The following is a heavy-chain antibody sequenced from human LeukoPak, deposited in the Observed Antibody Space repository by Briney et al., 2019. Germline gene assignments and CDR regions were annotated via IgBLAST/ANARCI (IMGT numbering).Heavy chain of an antibody. V-gene: IGHV1-46*01. CDR2: INPTGTTT. CDR1: GYTFINNW. D-gene: IGHD3-10*01. Sequence: ASVKLSCKASGYTFINNWMHWVRQAPGQGLEWGGLINPTGTTTLYAQKFQGRVTLTRDMSTSTDYMELRSLKSEDTAVYYCARDNSVGDIAWWFDPWGQGTLVTVSS. CDR3: ARDNSVGDIAWWFDP. J-gene: IGHJ5*02.